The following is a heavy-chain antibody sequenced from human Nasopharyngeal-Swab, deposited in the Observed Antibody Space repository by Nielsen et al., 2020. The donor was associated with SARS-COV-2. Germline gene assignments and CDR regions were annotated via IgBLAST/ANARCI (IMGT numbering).Heavy chain of an antibody. V-gene: IGHV3-23*01. CDR1: GFTFDDYA. J-gene: IGHJ4*02. Sequence: GESLKISCAASGFTFDDYAMHWVRQAPGKGLEWVSAISGSGGSTYYADSVKGRFTISRDNSKNTLYLQMNSLRAEDTAVYYCAKDTPDPGIAVEDNWGQGTLVTVSS. CDR3: AKDTPDPGIAVEDN. CDR2: ISGSGGST. D-gene: IGHD6-19*01.